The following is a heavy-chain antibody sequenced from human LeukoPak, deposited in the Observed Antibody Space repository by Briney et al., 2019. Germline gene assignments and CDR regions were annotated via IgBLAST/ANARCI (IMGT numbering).Heavy chain of an antibody. CDR3: AGIFWSGYYYYYYYYMDV. V-gene: IGHV1-69*05. J-gene: IGHJ6*03. D-gene: IGHD3-3*01. Sequence: SVKVSCKASRGTFSSYAISWVRQAPGQELEWMGGIIPIFGTANYAQKFQGRVTITTDESTSTAYMELSSLRSEDTAVYYCAGIFWSGYYYYYYYYMDVWGKGTTVTVSS. CDR2: IIPIFGTA. CDR1: RGTFSSYA.